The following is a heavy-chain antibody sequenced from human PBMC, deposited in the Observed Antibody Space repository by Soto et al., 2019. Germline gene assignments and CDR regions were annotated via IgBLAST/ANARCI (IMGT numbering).Heavy chain of an antibody. J-gene: IGHJ5*02. D-gene: IGHD2-2*01. V-gene: IGHV1-8*01. Sequence: QVQLVQSGAEVKKPGASVKVSCKASGYTFTSHDINWMRQATGQGLEWMGWMNPNSGHTNYAQKFQGRVTMTRDTSISTAYIELTNLRSEDTAIYYCASDMSTTWGQGTLVNVSS. CDR1: GYTFTSHD. CDR2: MNPNSGHT. CDR3: ASDMSTT.